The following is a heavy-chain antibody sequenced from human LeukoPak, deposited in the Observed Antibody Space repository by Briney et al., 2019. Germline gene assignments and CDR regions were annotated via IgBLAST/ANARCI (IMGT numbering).Heavy chain of an antibody. CDR2: IYYSGST. V-gene: IGHV4-59*08. CDR3: ARHPTYYYDSSGYYFDY. D-gene: IGHD3-22*01. J-gene: IGHJ4*02. Sequence: PSETLSLTCTVSGGSISSYYWSWIRQPPGKGLEWIGYIYYSGSTNYNPSLKSRVTISVDTSKNQFSLKLSSVTAADTAVYYCARHPTYYYDSSGYYFDYWAREPWSPSPQ. CDR1: GGSISSYY.